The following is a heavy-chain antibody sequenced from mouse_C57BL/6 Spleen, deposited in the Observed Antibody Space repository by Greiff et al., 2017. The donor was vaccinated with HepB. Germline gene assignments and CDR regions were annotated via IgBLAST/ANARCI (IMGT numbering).Heavy chain of an antibody. CDR1: GFTFSDYY. CDR3: ARHRIYYDDSGDYAMDY. V-gene: IGHV5-12*01. CDR2: ISNGGGST. J-gene: IGHJ4*01. D-gene: IGHD1-1*01. Sequence: EVKLMESGGGLVQPGGSLKLSCAASGFTFSDYYMYWVRQTPEKRLEWVAYISNGGGSTYYPDTVKGRFTISRDNAKNTLYLQMSRLKSEDTAMYYCARHRIYYDDSGDYAMDYWGQGTSVTVSS.